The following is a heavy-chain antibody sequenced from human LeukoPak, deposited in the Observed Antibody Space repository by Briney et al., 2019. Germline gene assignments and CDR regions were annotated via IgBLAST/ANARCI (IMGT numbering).Heavy chain of an antibody. CDR2: TNPNSGNT. D-gene: IGHD3-10*01. Sequence: ASVKVSCKASGYTFTSYDINWVRQATGQGLEWMGWTNPNSGNTGYAQKFQGRVTFTRNTSISTAYMELSSLRSEDTAVYYCARFPRGGSGSYEGDYWGQGTLVTVSS. J-gene: IGHJ4*02. V-gene: IGHV1-8*03. CDR3: ARFPRGGSGSYEGDY. CDR1: GYTFTSYD.